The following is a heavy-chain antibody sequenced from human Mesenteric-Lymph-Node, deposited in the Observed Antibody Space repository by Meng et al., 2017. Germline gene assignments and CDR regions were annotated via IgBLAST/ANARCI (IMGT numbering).Heavy chain of an antibody. CDR1: GYSITSNDY. V-gene: IGHV4-38-2*02. Sequence: SETLSLTCTVSGYSITSNDYWGWIRQSPGKGLEWIGSMHHSGNTYYNPSLKSPVTISVDTSKNQFSLNLTSVTAADTAVYYCAKDAYKKGVYYFDYWGQGTLVTVSS. CDR2: MHHSGNT. J-gene: IGHJ4*02. D-gene: IGHD5-24*01. CDR3: AKDAYKKGVYYFDY.